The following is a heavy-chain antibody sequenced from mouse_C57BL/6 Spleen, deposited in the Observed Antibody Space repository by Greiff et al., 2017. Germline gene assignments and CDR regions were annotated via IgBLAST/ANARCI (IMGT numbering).Heavy chain of an antibody. CDR3: AIHGGELRDGCAY. J-gene: IGHJ3*01. CDR2: ISGGGGNT. D-gene: IGHD3-2*02. V-gene: IGHV5-9*01. Sequence: EVLLVESGGGLVKPGGSLKLSCAASGFTFSSYTMSWVRQTPEKRLEWVATISGGGGNTSYPDSVKGRFTISRDNAKNTLYLKMSSLRSEDTAVYYCAIHGGELRDGCAYWGQGTLVNVS. CDR1: GFTFSSYT.